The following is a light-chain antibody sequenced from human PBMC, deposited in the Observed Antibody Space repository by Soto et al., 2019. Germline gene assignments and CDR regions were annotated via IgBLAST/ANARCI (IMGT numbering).Light chain of an antibody. CDR2: NVR. V-gene: IGLV2-14*01. J-gene: IGLJ2*01. Sequence: QSVLTQPASVSGSPGQSITISCTGTRSDVGGYDYVSWYQQYAGKAPKLTIYNVRNRPSGVSNRFSGSKSGNTASLTISGLQAEDEADYFCSSYTNSGTVLFGGGTQLTVL. CDR3: SSYTNSGTVL. CDR1: RSDVGGYDY.